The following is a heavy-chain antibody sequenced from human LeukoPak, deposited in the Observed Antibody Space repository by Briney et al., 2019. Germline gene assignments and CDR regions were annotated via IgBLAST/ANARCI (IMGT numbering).Heavy chain of an antibody. Sequence: RSLTPSWTVSAPTSGALSMSWVSPVPRKGIEWVGFIRSEAYGGTREYAASVKGRFTISRDESKGIAYLQMNSLKTEDTAVYYCTRERAPWYCYDSSGYPGYFDYWGQGTLVTVSS. CDR3: TRERAPWYCYDSSGYPGYFDY. J-gene: IGHJ4*02. D-gene: IGHD3-22*01. CDR1: APTSGALS. CDR2: IRSEAYGGTR. V-gene: IGHV3-49*04.